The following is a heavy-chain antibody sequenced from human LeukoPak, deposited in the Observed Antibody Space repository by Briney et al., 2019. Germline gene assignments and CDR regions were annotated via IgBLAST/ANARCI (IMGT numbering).Heavy chain of an antibody. Sequence: PGGSLRLSCAASGFTFGDYAMHWVRQAPGKGLEWVSSISWNSGSIGYADSVKGRFTISRDNAKNSLYLQMNSLRAEDTALYYCAKDIYYYDSSGLHDYWGQGTPVTVSS. D-gene: IGHD3-22*01. CDR3: AKDIYYYDSSGLHDY. V-gene: IGHV3-9*01. CDR2: ISWNSGSI. J-gene: IGHJ4*02. CDR1: GFTFGDYA.